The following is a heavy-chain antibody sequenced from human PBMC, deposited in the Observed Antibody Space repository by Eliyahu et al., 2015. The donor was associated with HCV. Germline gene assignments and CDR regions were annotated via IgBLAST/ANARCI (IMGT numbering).Heavy chain of an antibody. CDR1: GYSFTSYW. V-gene: IGHV5-51*01. D-gene: IGHD3-16*01. CDR3: ARPVKHDYDYVWGTPTRPEYYFDY. Sequence: EVQLVQSGAEVKKPGESLKISCKGSGYSFTSYWIGWVRQXPGKGLEWMGIIYPGDSDTRYSPSSQGQVTISADKSISTAYLQWSSLKASDTAMYYCARPVKHDYDYVWGTPTRPEYYFDYWGQGTLVTVSS. J-gene: IGHJ4*02. CDR2: IYPGDSDT.